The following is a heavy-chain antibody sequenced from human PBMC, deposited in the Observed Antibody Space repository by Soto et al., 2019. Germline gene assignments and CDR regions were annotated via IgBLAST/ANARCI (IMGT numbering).Heavy chain of an antibody. V-gene: IGHV4-34*01. D-gene: IGHD3-10*01. J-gene: IGHJ4*02. CDR3: ARERDYYYGSGIQIPYYFDY. CDR2: INHSGST. Sequence: PSETLSLTCAVYGGSFSGYYWSWIRQPPGKGLEWIGEINHSGSTNYNPSLKSRVTISVDTSKNQFSLKLSSVTAADTAVYYCARERDYYYGSGIQIPYYFDYWGQGTLVTVSS. CDR1: GGSFSGYY.